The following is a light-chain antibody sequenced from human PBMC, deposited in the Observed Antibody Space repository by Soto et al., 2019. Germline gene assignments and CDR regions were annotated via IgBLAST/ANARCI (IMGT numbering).Light chain of an antibody. CDR2: AAS. J-gene: IGKJ1*01. V-gene: IGKV3-15*01. CDR3: QQYNDWPRT. Sequence: EIVMTQSPATLSVSPGERATLSCRASQSVSSNLAWYQQKPGQAPRLLIYAASTRATGLPARFSGSGSGTEFTLTISSLQSEDSAVYYCQQYNDWPRTFCPGTKV. CDR1: QSVSSN.